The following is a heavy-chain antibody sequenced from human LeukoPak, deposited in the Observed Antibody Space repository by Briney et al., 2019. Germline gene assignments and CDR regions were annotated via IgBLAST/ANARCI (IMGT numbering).Heavy chain of an antibody. Sequence: PSETLSLTCTVSGGSISSYYWSWIRQPPGKGLEWIGYIYYSGSTNYNPSLKSRVTISVDTSKNQFSLKLSSVTAADTAVYYCARHGRRYVAATDYWGQGTLVTVSS. J-gene: IGHJ4*02. CDR3: ARHGRRYVAATDY. V-gene: IGHV4-59*08. D-gene: IGHD2-15*01. CDR1: GGSISSYY. CDR2: IYYSGST.